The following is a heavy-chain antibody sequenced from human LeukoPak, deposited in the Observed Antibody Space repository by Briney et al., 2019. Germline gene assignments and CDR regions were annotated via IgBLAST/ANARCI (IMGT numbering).Heavy chain of an antibody. CDR1: GFTVRSYG. J-gene: IGHJ4*02. Sequence: GGSLRLSCAVSGFTVRSYGMSWVRQAPGKGLEWVSAVSGGGGSTYYAEDSVKGRFTISRDNSKNTLYLQMNSLRAEDTAVYYCAKGSGSYGQDLYYWGQGTLVTVSS. V-gene: IGHV3-23*01. CDR2: VSGGGGST. D-gene: IGHD3-3*01. CDR3: AKGSGSYGQDLYY.